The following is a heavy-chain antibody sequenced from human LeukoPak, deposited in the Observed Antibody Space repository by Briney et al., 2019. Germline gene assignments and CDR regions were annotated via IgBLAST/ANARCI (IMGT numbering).Heavy chain of an antibody. CDR2: ISGSGGST. J-gene: IGHJ4*02. CDR3: ARPGSAPYFF. Sequence: GGSLRLSCAASGFTFSSYAMSWVRQAPGKGLEWVSAISGSGGSTYYADSVKGRFTISRDNAKKTLYLQMNSLRAEDTAVYYCARPGSAPYFFWGQGTLVTVSS. CDR1: GFTFSSYA. D-gene: IGHD1-14*01. V-gene: IGHV3-23*01.